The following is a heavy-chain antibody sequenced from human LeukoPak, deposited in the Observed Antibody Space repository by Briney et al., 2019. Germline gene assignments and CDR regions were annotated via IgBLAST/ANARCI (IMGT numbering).Heavy chain of an antibody. CDR1: GFAFSSYG. CDR2: ISGSGTST. J-gene: IGHJ3*02. Sequence: GGSLRLSCAASGFAFSSYGMSWVRQAPGKGLEWVSGISGSGTSTYYADSVKGRFTISRDNSKNMLYLQMNSLRAEDTAVYYCAKEKGLLRMDGAFDIWGQGTMVTVSS. D-gene: IGHD2-15*01. V-gene: IGHV3-23*01. CDR3: AKEKGLLRMDGAFDI.